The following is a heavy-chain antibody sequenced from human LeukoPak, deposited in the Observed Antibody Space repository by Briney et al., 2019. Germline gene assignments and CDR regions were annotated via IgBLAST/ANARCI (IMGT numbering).Heavy chain of an antibody. CDR1: GYTFTSYY. Sequence: ASVKVSCKASGYTFTSYYMHWVRQAPGQGLEWMGIINPSGGSTSYTQKFQGRVTMTRDTSTSTVYMELSSLRSEDTAVYYSAREGFPPKISDFWSGLGPYYYYGMDVWGQGTTVTVSS. J-gene: IGHJ6*02. CDR3: AREGFPPKISDFWSGLGPYYYYGMDV. V-gene: IGHV1-46*01. D-gene: IGHD3-3*01. CDR2: INPSGGST.